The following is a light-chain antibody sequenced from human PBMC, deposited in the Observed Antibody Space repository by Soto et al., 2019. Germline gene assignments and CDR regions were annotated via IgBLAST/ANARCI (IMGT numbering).Light chain of an antibody. CDR1: SSDVGAGDY. J-gene: IGLJ3*02. CDR2: DVS. CDR3: SSYTTNSVV. V-gene: IGLV2-14*01. Sequence: QSALTQPASVSGGPGQSITISCTGSSSDVGAGDYVSWYQQHPGRAPKLMIYDVSARPSGVSDRFSGSKSDNTASLTISGLQAEDEADYYCSSYTTNSVVFGGGTKLTVL.